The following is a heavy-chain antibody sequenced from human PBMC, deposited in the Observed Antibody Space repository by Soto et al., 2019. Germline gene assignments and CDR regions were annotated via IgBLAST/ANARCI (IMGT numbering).Heavy chain of an antibody. CDR1: GGSFSGYY. D-gene: IGHD2-21*02. CDR2: INHSGST. V-gene: IGHV4-34*01. CDR3: ARGEAYCGGDCHPYYFDY. Sequence: QVQLQQWGAGLLKPSETLSLTCAVYGGSFSGYYWSWIRQPPGKGLEWIGEINHSGSTNYNPSLKSRVTISVDTSKNQFPLKLSSVTAADTAVYYCARGEAYCGGDCHPYYFDYWGQGTLVTVSS. J-gene: IGHJ4*02.